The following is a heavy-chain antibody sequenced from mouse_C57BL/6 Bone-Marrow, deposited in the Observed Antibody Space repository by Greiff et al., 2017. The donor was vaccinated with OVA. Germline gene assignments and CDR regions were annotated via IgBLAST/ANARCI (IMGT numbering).Heavy chain of an antibody. CDR1: GYTFTSYW. D-gene: IGHD2-4*01. CDR2: INPSNGGT. CDR3: AREGYDYDKRTWFAY. V-gene: IGHV1-53*01. Sequence: QVQLQQPGTELVKPGASVKLSCKASGYTFTSYWMHWVKQRPGQGLEWIGNINPSNGGTNYNEKFKSKATLTVDKSSSTAYMQLSSLTSEDSAVYYCAREGYDYDKRTWFAYWGQGTLVTVSA. J-gene: IGHJ3*01.